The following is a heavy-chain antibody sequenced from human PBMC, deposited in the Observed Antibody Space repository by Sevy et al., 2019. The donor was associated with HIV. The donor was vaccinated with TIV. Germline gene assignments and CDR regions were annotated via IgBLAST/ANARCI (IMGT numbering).Heavy chain of an antibody. J-gene: IGHJ6*03. V-gene: IGHV3-15*01. CDR3: TTVFSSSGSGYYYYYYRDV. D-gene: IGHD6-13*01. CDR2: IKSKTDGGTT. CDR1: GFTFSNAW. Sequence: GGSLRLSCAASGFTFSNAWMSWVRQAPGKGLEWVGRIKSKTDGGTTDYAAPVKGRFTISRDDSKNTLYLQMNSLKTEDTAVYYCTTVFSSSGSGYYYYYYRDVWGKGPRSPSP.